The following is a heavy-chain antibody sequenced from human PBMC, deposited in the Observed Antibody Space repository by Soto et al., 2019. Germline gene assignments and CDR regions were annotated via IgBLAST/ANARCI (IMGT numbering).Heavy chain of an antibody. V-gene: IGHV4-59*08. Sequence: QVQLQESGPGLVKPSETLSLTCTVSGDSISPNYWSWVRQPPGKGLEWVGYVYYIGSTNYNPSLKSRVTISVDTSKNQFSLNLSSVTAANTAVYCCARHARRMAFFDFWGQGTLVTVSS. J-gene: IGHJ4*02. CDR3: ARHARRMAFFDF. CDR2: VYYIGST. CDR1: GDSISPNY. D-gene: IGHD6-6*01.